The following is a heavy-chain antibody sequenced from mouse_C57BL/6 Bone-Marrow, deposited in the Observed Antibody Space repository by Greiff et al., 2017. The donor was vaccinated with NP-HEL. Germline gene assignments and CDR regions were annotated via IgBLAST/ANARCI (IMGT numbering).Heavy chain of an antibody. V-gene: IGHV5-9-1*02. D-gene: IGHD1-1*01. J-gene: IGHJ4*01. Sequence: EVKLEESGEGLVKPGGSLKLSCAASGFTFSSYAMSWVRQTPEKRLEWVAYISSGGDYIYYADTVKGRFTISRDNARNTLYLQMSSLKSEDTAMYYCTRVITTDAMDYWGQGTSVTVSS. CDR3: TRVITTDAMDY. CDR2: ISSGGDYI. CDR1: GFTFSSYA.